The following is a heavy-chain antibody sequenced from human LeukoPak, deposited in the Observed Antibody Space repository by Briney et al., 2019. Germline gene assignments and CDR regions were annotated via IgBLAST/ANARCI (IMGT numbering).Heavy chain of an antibody. CDR3: ARAKPLYSSSWYGWFDP. Sequence: PSETLSLTCAVYGGSFSGYYWSWIRQPPGKGLEWIGEINHSGSTNCNPSLKSRVTISVDTSKNQFSLKLSSVTAADTAVYYCARAKPLYSSSWYGWFDPWGQGTLVTVSS. CDR1: GGSFSGYY. V-gene: IGHV4-34*01. CDR2: INHSGST. J-gene: IGHJ5*02. D-gene: IGHD6-13*01.